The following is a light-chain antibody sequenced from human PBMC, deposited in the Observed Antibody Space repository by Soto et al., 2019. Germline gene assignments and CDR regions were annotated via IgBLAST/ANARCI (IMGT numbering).Light chain of an antibody. CDR1: TSDVGGYNY. V-gene: IGLV2-14*01. Sequence: QSVLTQPASVSGAPGQSITISCTGTTSDVGGYNYVSWYQQHPGKAPKLMIYELSNPPSGVSDRFSGSRSGNTASLSISGLQPDDEADYYCSSYTSSSLVVFGGGTKLTVL. CDR2: ELS. CDR3: SSYTSSSLVV. J-gene: IGLJ2*01.